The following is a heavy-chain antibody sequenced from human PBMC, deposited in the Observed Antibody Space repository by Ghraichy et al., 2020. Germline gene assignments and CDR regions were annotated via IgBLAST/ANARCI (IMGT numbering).Heavy chain of an antibody. D-gene: IGHD2-2*01. CDR2: IDWDDDK. Sequence: SGPTLVKPTQTLTLTCTFSGFSLSTSGMCVSWIRQPPGKALEWLARIDWDDDKYYSTSLKTRLTISKDTSKNQVVLTMTNMDPVDTATYYCARTLTDCSSTSCYRRIDYWGQGTLVTVSS. CDR1: GFSLSTSGMC. CDR3: ARTLTDCSSTSCYRRIDY. V-gene: IGHV2-70*11. J-gene: IGHJ4*02.